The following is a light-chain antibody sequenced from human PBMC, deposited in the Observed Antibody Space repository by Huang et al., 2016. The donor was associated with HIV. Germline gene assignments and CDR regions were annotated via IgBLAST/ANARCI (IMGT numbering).Light chain of an antibody. CDR3: QQRKYWPPIT. V-gene: IGKV3-11*02. Sequence: ETVLTQSPATLSLSPGERATLSCRASQSVNSYLAWYQQKPGRTPRLLIYDASNRATGIPARFSGSGSGRDVTLTISSLEPEDFAVYYCQQRKYWPPITFGQGTRLEMK. J-gene: IGKJ5*01. CDR2: DAS. CDR1: QSVNSY.